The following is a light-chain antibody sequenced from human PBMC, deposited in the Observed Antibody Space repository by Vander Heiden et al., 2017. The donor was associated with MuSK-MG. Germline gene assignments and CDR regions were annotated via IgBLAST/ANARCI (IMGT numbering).Light chain of an antibody. CDR3: QQHYSTPLLT. CDR1: QGISNS. V-gene: IGKV1-NL1*01. CDR2: AAS. J-gene: IGKJ4*01. Sequence: DIQMTQSPSSLSASVGDRVTITCRASQGISNSLAWYQQKPGKAPKLLLYAASRLESGVPSRFSGSGSGTDYTLTISSRQPEDFATYYCQQHYSTPLLTFGGGTKVEIK.